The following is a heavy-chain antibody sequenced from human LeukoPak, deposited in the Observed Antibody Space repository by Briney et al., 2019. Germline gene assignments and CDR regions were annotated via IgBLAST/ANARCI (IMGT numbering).Heavy chain of an antibody. CDR3: ATRNYGGNSEYFDF. J-gene: IGHJ4*02. Sequence: SETLSLTCTVSGGSINSYYWSWIRQPPGKGLEWIGYGHYSGNTNYNPSLKSRVTISVETSKNQFSLKLSSVTAADTAVYYCATRNYGGNSEYFDFWGQGALVTVSS. CDR2: GHYSGNT. D-gene: IGHD4-23*01. CDR1: GGSINSYY. V-gene: IGHV4-59*12.